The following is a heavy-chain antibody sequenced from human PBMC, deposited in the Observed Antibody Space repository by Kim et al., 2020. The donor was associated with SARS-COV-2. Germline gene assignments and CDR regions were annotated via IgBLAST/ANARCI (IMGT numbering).Heavy chain of an antibody. V-gene: IGHV3-66*02. J-gene: IGHJ4*02. CDR3: AREREPKWGATF. CDR1: GFTVSSNY. Sequence: GGSLRLSCAASGFTVSSNYMSWVRQAPGKGLEWVSVIYSGGSTYYADSVKGRFTISRDNSKNTLYLQMNSLRAEDTAVYYCAREREPKWGATFWGQGTLVTVSS. CDR2: IYSGGST. D-gene: IGHD1-26*01.